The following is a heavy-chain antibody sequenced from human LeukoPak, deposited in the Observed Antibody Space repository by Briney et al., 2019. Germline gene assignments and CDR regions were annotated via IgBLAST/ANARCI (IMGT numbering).Heavy chain of an antibody. D-gene: IGHD3/OR15-3a*01. CDR3: ARDRSGDSMIYDY. CDR2: ISSSSSRSSYI. J-gene: IGHJ4*02. V-gene: IGHV3-21*01. Sequence: GGSLRLSCAASGFTFNSYTVNWVRQAPGRGLEWVSSISSSSSRSSYIYYADSVKGRFTISRDNAKNSLYLQMNSLRAEDTGVYYCARDRSGDSMIYDYWGQGTLVTVSS. CDR1: GFTFNSYT.